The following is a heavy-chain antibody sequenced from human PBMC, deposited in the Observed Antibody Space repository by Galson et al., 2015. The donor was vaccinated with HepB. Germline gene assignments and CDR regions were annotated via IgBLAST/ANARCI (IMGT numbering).Heavy chain of an antibody. J-gene: IGHJ6*02. D-gene: IGHD1-26*01. CDR1: GFTFSSYA. CDR3: AKDCISGSYLGGMDV. Sequence: SLRLSCAASGFTFSSYATSWVRQAPGKGLEWVSAISGSGGSTYYADSVKGRFTISRDNSKNTLYLQMNSLRAEDTAVYYCAKDCISGSYLGGMDVWGQGTTVTVSS. V-gene: IGHV3-23*01. CDR2: ISGSGGST.